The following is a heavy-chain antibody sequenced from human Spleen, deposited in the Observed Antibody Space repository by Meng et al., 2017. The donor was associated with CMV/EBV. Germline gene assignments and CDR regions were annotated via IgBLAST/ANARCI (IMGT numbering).Heavy chain of an antibody. V-gene: IGHV1-2*02. J-gene: IGHJ4*02. CDR3: ARSNMYYFDY. D-gene: IGHD4-11*01. Sequence: KVSCKAFGYTFIDYYINWVRQAPGQGLEWMGWINPNTGGTNYAQKFQGRVTMTRDTSITTAYMELSRLESDDTAVYYCARSNMYYFDYWGQGTLVTVSS. CDR1: GYTFIDYY. CDR2: INPNTGGT.